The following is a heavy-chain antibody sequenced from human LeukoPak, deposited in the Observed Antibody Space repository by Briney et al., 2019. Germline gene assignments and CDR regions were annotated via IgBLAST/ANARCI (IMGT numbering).Heavy chain of an antibody. CDR2: IYYSGST. D-gene: IGHD5-18*01. Sequence: SETLSLTCTVSGGSISSGSYYWSWIRQPPGKGLEWIGSIYYSGSTYYNPSLKSRVTISVDTSKNQFSLKLSSVTAADTAVYYCAGSRQGIQLWLLRYFDLWGRGTLVTVSS. CDR1: GGSISSGSYY. V-gene: IGHV4-39*07. CDR3: AGSRQGIQLWLLRYFDL. J-gene: IGHJ2*01.